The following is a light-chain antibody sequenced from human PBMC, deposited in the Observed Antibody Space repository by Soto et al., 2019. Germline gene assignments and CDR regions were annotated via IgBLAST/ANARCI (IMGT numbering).Light chain of an antibody. Sequence: DIQMTQSPSSLSASVGDRVTITCRASQSISSYLNWYQQKPGKAPKLLIYTASSLSSGVPSRFSGSGSGTDFTLTISSLQPEDVATYYCQQSYSIAFGYTFGQWTKLEIK. J-gene: IGKJ2*01. CDR3: QQSYSIAFGYT. CDR1: QSISSY. V-gene: IGKV1-39*01. CDR2: TAS.